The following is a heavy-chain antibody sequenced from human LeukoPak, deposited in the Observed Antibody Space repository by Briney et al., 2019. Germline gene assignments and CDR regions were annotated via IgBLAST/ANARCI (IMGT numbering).Heavy chain of an antibody. Sequence: GGSLRLSCAASGFTFSSYAMHWVRQAPGKGLEWVAVISYDGSNKYYADSAKGRFTISRDNSKNTLYLQMNSLRAEDTAVYYCARDPSSSWYSPPFDYWGQGTLVTVSS. CDR2: ISYDGSNK. CDR3: ARDPSSSWYSPPFDY. CDR1: GFTFSSYA. D-gene: IGHD6-13*01. V-gene: IGHV3-30*04. J-gene: IGHJ4*02.